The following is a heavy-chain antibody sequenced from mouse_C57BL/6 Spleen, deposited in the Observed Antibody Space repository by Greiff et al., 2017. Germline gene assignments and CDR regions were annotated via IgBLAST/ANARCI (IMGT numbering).Heavy chain of an antibody. D-gene: IGHD2-4*01. V-gene: IGHV5-17*01. Sequence: DVKLVESGGGLVKPGGSLKLSCAASGFTFSDYGMHWVRQAPEKGLEWVAYISSGSSTIYYADTVKGRFTISRDNAKNTLFLQMTSLRSEDTAMYYCARALYDYALMDYWGQGTSVTVSS. J-gene: IGHJ4*01. CDR1: GFTFSDYG. CDR2: ISSGSSTI. CDR3: ARALYDYALMDY.